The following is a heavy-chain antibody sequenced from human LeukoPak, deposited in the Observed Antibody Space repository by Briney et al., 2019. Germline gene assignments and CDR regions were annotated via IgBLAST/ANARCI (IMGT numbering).Heavy chain of an antibody. V-gene: IGHV4-61*02. Sequence: SETLSLTCTVSGGSISSGSYYWSWIRQPAGKGLEWIGRIYTSGNTNYNPSLKSRVTISFDTSKNQFSLKLSSVTAADTAVYYCARVYSSGRFDPWGQGTLVTVSS. D-gene: IGHD6-19*01. CDR1: GGSISSGSYY. CDR3: ARVYSSGRFDP. CDR2: IYTSGNT. J-gene: IGHJ5*02.